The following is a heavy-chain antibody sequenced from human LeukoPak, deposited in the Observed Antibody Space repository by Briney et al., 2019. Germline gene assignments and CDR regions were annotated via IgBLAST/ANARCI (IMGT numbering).Heavy chain of an antibody. Sequence: PGGSLRLSCAASGFTFSSYAMSWVRQAPGKGLEWASAISGSGGSTYYADSVKGRFTISRDNSKNTLYLQMNSLRAEDTAVYYCAKQQRGYYYYYMDVWGKGTTVTVSS. CDR3: AKQQRGYYYYYMDV. CDR1: GFTFSSYA. V-gene: IGHV3-23*01. CDR2: ISGSGGST. J-gene: IGHJ6*03. D-gene: IGHD6-13*01.